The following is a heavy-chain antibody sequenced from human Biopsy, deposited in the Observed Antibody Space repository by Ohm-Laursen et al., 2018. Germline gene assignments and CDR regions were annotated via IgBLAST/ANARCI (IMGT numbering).Heavy chain of an antibody. J-gene: IGHJ3*01. D-gene: IGHD3-22*01. CDR3: ASVVLGPTNDAFDL. CDR2: IYPGGST. CDR1: GGDINNYY. Sequence: SETLSRTCNVSGGDINNYYWSWIRQPAGKGLEWIGRIYPGGSTNYNPSLKSRVTMSVDTSKGQPSLRLRSVTAADTAMYYCASVVLGPTNDAFDLWGQGTMVVVSS. V-gene: IGHV4-4*07.